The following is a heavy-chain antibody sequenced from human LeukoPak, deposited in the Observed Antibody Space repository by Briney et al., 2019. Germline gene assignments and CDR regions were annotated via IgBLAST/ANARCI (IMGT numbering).Heavy chain of an antibody. CDR2: FDPEDGET. D-gene: IGHD2-21*02. Sequence: ASVKDSSMVSGYTLTELSMHWVRQAPGKGVECMGGFDPEDGETIYAQKLQGRVTMTEDTSTDTAYMELSSLRSEDTAVYYCATGVVTAPDAFDIWGQGTMVTVSS. V-gene: IGHV1-24*01. J-gene: IGHJ3*02. CDR3: ATGVVTAPDAFDI. CDR1: GYTLTELS.